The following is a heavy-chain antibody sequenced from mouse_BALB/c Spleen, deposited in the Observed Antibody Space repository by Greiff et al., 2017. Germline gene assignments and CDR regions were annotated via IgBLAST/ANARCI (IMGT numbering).Heavy chain of an antibody. J-gene: IGHJ3*01. CDR1: GDSITSGY. Sequence: EVQLQQSGPSLVKPSQTLSLTCSVTGDSITSGYWNWIRKFPGNKLEYMGYISYSGSTYYNPSLKSRISITRDTSKNQYYLQLNSVTTEDTATYYCASYDYDVGAWFAYWGQGTLVTVSA. CDR2: ISYSGST. CDR3: ASYDYDVGAWFAY. V-gene: IGHV3-8*02. D-gene: IGHD2-4*01.